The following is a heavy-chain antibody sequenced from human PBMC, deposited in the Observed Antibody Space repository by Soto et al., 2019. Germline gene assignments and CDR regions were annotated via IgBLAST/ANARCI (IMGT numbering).Heavy chain of an antibody. CDR2: ISYDGSNK. D-gene: IGHD5-18*01. V-gene: IGHV3-30*18. CDR3: AKDLSYGHDAFDI. CDR1: GVTFSSYG. J-gene: IGHJ3*02. Sequence: GGSLRLSSASSGVTFSSYGMHWVRQAPGKGLEWVAVISYDGSNKYYADSVKGRFTISRDNSKNTLYLQMNSLRAEDTAVYYCAKDLSYGHDAFDIWGQGTMVTVSS.